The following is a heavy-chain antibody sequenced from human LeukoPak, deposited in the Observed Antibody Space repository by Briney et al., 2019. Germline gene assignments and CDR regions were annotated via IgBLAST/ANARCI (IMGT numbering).Heavy chain of an antibody. CDR3: ARHGDGSCFGHFQH. Sequence: PSETLSLTCTVSGGSISSGGYYWSWIRQPPGKGLEWIGYIYYSGSTNYNPSLKSRVNMSVDTSKSQFSLKLSSVTAADTAVYYCARHGDGSCFGHFQHWGQGTLVTVSS. CDR1: GGSISSGGYY. D-gene: IGHD2-15*01. CDR2: IYYSGST. V-gene: IGHV4-61*08. J-gene: IGHJ1*01.